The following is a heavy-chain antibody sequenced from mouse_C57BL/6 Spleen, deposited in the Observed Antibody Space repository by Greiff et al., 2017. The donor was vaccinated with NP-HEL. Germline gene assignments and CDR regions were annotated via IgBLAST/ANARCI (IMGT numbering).Heavy chain of an antibody. J-gene: IGHJ2*01. CDR2: IDPETGGT. CDR1: GYTFTDYE. CDR3: TRNYGYFDY. Sequence: QVQLQQSGAELVRPGASVTLSCKASGYTFTDYEMHWVKQTPVHGLEWIGAIDPETGGTAYNQKFKGKAILTADKSSSTAYMEIRSLTSEDSAVYYCTRNYGYFDYWGQGTTLTVSS. V-gene: IGHV1-15*01. D-gene: IGHD1-1*02.